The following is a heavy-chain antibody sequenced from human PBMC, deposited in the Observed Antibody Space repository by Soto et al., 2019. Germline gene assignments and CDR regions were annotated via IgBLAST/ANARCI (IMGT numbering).Heavy chain of an antibody. D-gene: IGHD2-21*02. Sequence: EVQLVESGGGLVKPGGSLRLSCAASGFTFSSYSMNWVRQAPGKGLEWVSSISSSSSYIYYADSVKGRFTISRDNAKNSLYLQMNSLRAEDTAVYYCAREGNGGNSEAAFDIWGQGTMVTVSS. CDR2: ISSSSSYI. J-gene: IGHJ3*02. CDR1: GFTFSSYS. CDR3: AREGNGGNSEAAFDI. V-gene: IGHV3-21*01.